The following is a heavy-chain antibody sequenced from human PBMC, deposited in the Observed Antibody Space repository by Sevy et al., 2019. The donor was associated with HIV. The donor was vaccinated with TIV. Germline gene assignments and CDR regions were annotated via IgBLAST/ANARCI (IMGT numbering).Heavy chain of an antibody. CDR2: IYYSGST. V-gene: IGHV4-59*01. Sequence: SETLSLTCTVSGGSISSYYWSWIRQPPGKGLEWIGYIYYSGSTNYNPSLKSRVTISVDTSKNQFSLKLSSVTAADTAVYYCASMGLSHDFWSGYYVSWFDPWGQGTLVTVSS. D-gene: IGHD3-3*01. CDR3: ASMGLSHDFWSGYYVSWFDP. CDR1: GGSISSYY. J-gene: IGHJ5*02.